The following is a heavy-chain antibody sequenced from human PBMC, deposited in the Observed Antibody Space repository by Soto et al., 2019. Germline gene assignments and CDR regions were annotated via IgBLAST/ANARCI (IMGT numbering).Heavy chain of an antibody. CDR3: ARDQGFRVVINSNWFDP. CDR2: ISAYNGNT. CDR1: GYTFSGFG. V-gene: IGHV1-18*01. Sequence: GASVKVSCKASGYTFSGFGIMWVRQAPGQGLEWMGWISAYNGNTNSAEKLRGRLTMTTDASTTTAYMELRSLRSDDTAIYYCARDQGFRVVINSNWFDPWGQGTLVTVSS. J-gene: IGHJ5*02. D-gene: IGHD2-21*01.